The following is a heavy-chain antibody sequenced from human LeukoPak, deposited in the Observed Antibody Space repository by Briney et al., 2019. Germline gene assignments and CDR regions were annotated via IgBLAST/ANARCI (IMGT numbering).Heavy chain of an antibody. V-gene: IGHV3-23*01. CDR3: AKDPHPMTTVTFDY. CDR1: GFTFSTYA. J-gene: IGHJ4*02. Sequence: GGSLRLSCTASGFTFSTYAMTWVRQAPGKGLEWVSAISGSGSRTYYADSVKGRFTISRDNSKNTLYLQMNSLRAEDTAVYYCAKDPHPMTTVTFDYWGQGTLVTVSS. D-gene: IGHD4-17*01. CDR2: ISGSGSRT.